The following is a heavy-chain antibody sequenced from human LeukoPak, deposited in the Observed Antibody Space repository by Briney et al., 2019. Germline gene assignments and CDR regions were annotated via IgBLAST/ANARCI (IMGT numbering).Heavy chain of an antibody. D-gene: IGHD3-10*01. J-gene: IGHJ6*03. CDR1: GFTFSSYS. V-gene: IGHV3-48*04. CDR2: ISSSSSTI. Sequence: PGGSLRLSCAASGFTFSSYSMNWVRQAPGKGLEWVSYISSSSSTIYYADSVKGRFTISRDNAKNSLYLQMNSLRAEDTAVYYCARDTAHKPYYYGSGSYSMGYMDVWGKGTTVTISS. CDR3: ARDTAHKPYYYGSGSYSMGYMDV.